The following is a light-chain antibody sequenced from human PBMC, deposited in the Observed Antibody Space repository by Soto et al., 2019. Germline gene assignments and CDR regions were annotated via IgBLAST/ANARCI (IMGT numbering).Light chain of an antibody. CDR2: ETF. Sequence: EIVLTQSPGTLSLSPGERATLSCRASQSVGNTYFAWYQQNPGQAPSLLIYETFNRAIGITDRFSGSGTGTDSILTSTRLEPEDFAVYYCQHYGNSPGTFGQGTKLEIK. CDR1: QSVGNTY. CDR3: QHYGNSPGT. V-gene: IGKV3-20*01. J-gene: IGKJ1*01.